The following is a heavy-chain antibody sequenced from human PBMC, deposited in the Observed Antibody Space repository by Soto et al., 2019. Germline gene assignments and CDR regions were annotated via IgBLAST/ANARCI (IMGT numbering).Heavy chain of an antibody. CDR2: VYYSGHT. CDR1: GGSLSSYF. D-gene: IGHD3-10*01. V-gene: IGHV4-59*01. CDR3: ARASQYYGSGPFDF. J-gene: IGHJ4*02. Sequence: QVQLQESGPGLVKPSETLSLSCSVSGGSLSSYFWTWIRQTPGRGLEWIGHVYYSGHTKYNPSLTSRVTFSVDTSNNQFFRTLTSVTAADTATYFCARASQYYGSGPFDFWGQGTLVTVSS.